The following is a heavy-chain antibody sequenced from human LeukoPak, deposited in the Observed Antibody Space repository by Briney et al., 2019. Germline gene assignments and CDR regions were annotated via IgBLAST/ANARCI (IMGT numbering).Heavy chain of an antibody. D-gene: IGHD3-3*01. J-gene: IGHJ3*01. CDR2: MSYDGNNA. CDR3: AKDWRWKTNIMAFNV. V-gene: IGHV3-30*18. CDR1: GFSFSNYG. Sequence: GGSLRLSCEASGFSFSNYGMHWVRQAPGKGLEWLALMSYDGNNADYSPSLTGRFAFSRDNSNNILFLEINTLRTEATAVYYSAKDWRWKTNIMAFNVWGQGTVVTVSS.